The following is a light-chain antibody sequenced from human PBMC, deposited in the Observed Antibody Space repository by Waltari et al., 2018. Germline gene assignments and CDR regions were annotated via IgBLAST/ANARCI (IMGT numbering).Light chain of an antibody. CDR3: VAWDDSLNGAL. CDR1: NSNIGTNH. J-gene: IGLJ2*01. Sequence: QSVLTQPPSASGTPGQRVTISCSGSNSNIGTNHVYWYQHFPGTAPKLLTHRDDQGPSGVLDRFSGSKSGTSASLAIGGLRSEDEADYYCVAWDDSLNGALFGGGTKLTVL. CDR2: RDD. V-gene: IGLV1-47*01.